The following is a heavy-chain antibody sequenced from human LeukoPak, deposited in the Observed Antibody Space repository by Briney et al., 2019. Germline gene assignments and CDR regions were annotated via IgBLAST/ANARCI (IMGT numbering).Heavy chain of an antibody. J-gene: IGHJ4*02. Sequence: PSETLSLTCTVSGGPISSYYWSWIRQPPGKGLEWIGYIYYSTSTNYNPALKSRVTISVDTSKNQFSLKLSSVTAADTAVYYCASYSSSWYYFDYWGQGTLVTVSS. D-gene: IGHD6-13*01. CDR2: IYYSTST. CDR3: ASYSSSWYYFDY. V-gene: IGHV4-59*01. CDR1: GGPISSYY.